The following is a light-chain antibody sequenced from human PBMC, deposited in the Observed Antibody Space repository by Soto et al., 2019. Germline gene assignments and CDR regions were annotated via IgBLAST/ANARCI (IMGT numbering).Light chain of an antibody. CDR1: QSVSNNY. J-gene: IGKJ1*01. CDR2: DAS. CDR3: QQYGSSSWT. V-gene: IGKV3D-20*01. Sequence: EIVLTQSPATLSLSPGDRATLSCGASQSVSNNYLAWYQQKPGLAPRLLIYDASYRANGIPDRFSGSGSGTDFTLTISRLEPEDFVVYYCQQYGSSSWTFGQGNKVDI.